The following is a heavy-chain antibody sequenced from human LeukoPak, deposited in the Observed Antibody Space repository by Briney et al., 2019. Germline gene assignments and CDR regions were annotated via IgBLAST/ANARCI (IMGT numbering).Heavy chain of an antibody. J-gene: IGHJ4*02. D-gene: IGHD6-13*01. V-gene: IGHV1-46*01. Sequence: ASVKVSCKASGYTFTDYYMHWVRQAPGQGLEWMGIINPSGGSTTYAQKFQGRVTMTRDTSISTAYMELSRLRSDDTAVYYCARDLLSSSWALFDYWGQGTLVTVSS. CDR1: GYTFTDYY. CDR3: ARDLLSSSWALFDY. CDR2: INPSGGST.